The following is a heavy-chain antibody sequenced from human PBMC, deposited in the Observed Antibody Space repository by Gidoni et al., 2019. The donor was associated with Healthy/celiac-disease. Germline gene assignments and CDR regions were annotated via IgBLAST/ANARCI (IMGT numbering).Heavy chain of an antibody. CDR3: ARALAAAEDY. D-gene: IGHD6-13*01. V-gene: IGHV3-53*01. Sequence: EVQLVESGGGLIKTGGSLRLACAAAVFTVSSHYMSWVRQAPGKVLEWVSVSYSGGSTYYADSVKGRFTISRDNSKNTLYLQMNSLRAEDTAVYYCARALAAAEDYWGQGTLVTVSS. J-gene: IGHJ4*02. CDR2: SYSGGST. CDR1: VFTVSSHY.